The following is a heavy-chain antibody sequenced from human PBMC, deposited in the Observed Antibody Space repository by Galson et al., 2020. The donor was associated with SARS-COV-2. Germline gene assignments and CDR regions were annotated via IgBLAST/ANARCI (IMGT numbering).Heavy chain of an antibody. CDR2: FHSDVST. CDR3: ARYTTSSVSFDS. CDR1: NGSINSDY. D-gene: IGHD6-6*01. J-gene: IGHJ4*02. V-gene: IGHV4-4*09. Sequence: SETLSLTCSVSNGSINSDYWSWIRQTPGKGLEWIGLFHSDVSTNYNPTLKSGLTISVDTAKNQFSLRLSSVTAAVTAVYFCARYTTSSVSFDSWGQGTLVTVSS.